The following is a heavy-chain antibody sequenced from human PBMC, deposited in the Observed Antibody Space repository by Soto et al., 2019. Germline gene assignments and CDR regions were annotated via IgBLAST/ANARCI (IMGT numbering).Heavy chain of an antibody. CDR1: GFTFGSYG. CDR3: AKDRRSTSFYYYYGMDV. Sequence: GGSLRLSCAASGFTFGSYGMHWVRQAPGKGLEWVAVISYDGSNKYYADSVKGRFTISRDNSKNTLYLQMNSLRAEDTAVYYCAKDRRSTSFYYYYGMDVWGQGTTVTVSS. V-gene: IGHV3-30*18. CDR2: ISYDGSNK. J-gene: IGHJ6*02. D-gene: IGHD2-2*01.